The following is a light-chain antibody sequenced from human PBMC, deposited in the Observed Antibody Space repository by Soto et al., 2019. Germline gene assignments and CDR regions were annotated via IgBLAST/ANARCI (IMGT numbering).Light chain of an antibody. CDR1: QSIGDW. J-gene: IGKJ1*01. V-gene: IGKV1-5*03. Sequence: DIQMTQSPSTLSASVGDTVTITCRASQSIGDWLAWFQQKPGKAPKLLIYKASSLESGVPSRFSGSGSGTEFTLTISNLQPDDFAIYFCQQYNSYPWTFGQGTKVEIK. CDR2: KAS. CDR3: QQYNSYPWT.